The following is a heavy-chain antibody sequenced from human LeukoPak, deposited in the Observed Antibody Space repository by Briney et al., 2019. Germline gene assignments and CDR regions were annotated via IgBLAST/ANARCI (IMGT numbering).Heavy chain of an antibody. Sequence: SETLSLTCTVSGGSISSYYWSWIRQPAGKGLEWIGSIYYSGSTYYNPSLKSRVTISVDTSKNQFSLKLSSVTAADTAVYYCASGYSGYDTFDYWGQGTLVTVSS. CDR2: IYYSGST. CDR1: GGSISSYY. D-gene: IGHD5-12*01. J-gene: IGHJ4*02. CDR3: ASGYSGYDTFDY. V-gene: IGHV4-59*05.